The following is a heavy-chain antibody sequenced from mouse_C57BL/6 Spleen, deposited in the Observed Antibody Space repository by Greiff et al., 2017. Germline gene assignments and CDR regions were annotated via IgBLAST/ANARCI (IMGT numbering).Heavy chain of an antibody. Sequence: EVQGVESGGGLVKPGGSLKLSCAASGFTFSSYAMSWVRQTPEKRLEWVATISDGGSYTYYPDNVKGRFTISRDNAKNNLYLQMSHLKSEDTAMYYCARGAAYYSNYGYFDVWGTGTTVTVSS. D-gene: IGHD2-5*01. V-gene: IGHV5-4*01. J-gene: IGHJ1*03. CDR3: ARGAAYYSNYGYFDV. CDR1: GFTFSSYA. CDR2: ISDGGSYT.